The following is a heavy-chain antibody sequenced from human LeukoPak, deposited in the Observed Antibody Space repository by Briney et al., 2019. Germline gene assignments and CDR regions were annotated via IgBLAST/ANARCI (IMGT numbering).Heavy chain of an antibody. CDR3: AKRRYDSSGHFDS. V-gene: IGHV3-23*01. J-gene: IGHJ4*02. CDR1: GFTVSDYS. D-gene: IGHD3-22*01. Sequence: PGGSLRLSCAASGFTVSDYSMSWVGQAPGKGLEWVSAISGSGSYTDYADSVKGRFTISKDNSKNTLYMRMSSLRAEDTAVYYCAKRRYDSSGHFDSWGQGTLVTVSS. CDR2: ISGSGSYT.